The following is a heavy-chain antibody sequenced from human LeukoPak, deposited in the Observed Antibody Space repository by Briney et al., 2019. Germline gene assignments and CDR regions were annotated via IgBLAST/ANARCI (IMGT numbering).Heavy chain of an antibody. J-gene: IGHJ4*02. Sequence: QSGGSLRLSCAASGFTFSSYAMSWVRQAPGKGLEWVSYISSSGSTIYYADSVKGRFTISRDNAKNSLYLQMNSLRAEDTAVYYCGTWTTVASYFDYWGQGTLVTVSS. CDR1: GFTFSSYA. CDR2: ISSSGSTI. D-gene: IGHD4-17*01. CDR3: GTWTTVASYFDY. V-gene: IGHV3-48*04.